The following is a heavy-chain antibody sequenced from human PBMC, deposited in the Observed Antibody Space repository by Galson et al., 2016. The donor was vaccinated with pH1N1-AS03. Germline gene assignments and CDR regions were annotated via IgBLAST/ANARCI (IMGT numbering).Heavy chain of an antibody. CDR1: GYTFTGYY. CDR2: INTDSGGT. Sequence: VKVSCKASGYTFTGYYMHWVRQAPGQGLEWMAWINTDSGGTDYAQKFQGRVTMTRDASISTTYMELSSLRSDDTAVYYCVRGSPHSSSTNYAFEFWGRGTMVTVSS. J-gene: IGHJ3*01. D-gene: IGHD6-13*01. V-gene: IGHV1-2*02. CDR3: VRGSPHSSSTNYAFEF.